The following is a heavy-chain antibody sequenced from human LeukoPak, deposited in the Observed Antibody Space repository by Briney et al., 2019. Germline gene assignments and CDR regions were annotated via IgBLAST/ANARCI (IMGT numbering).Heavy chain of an antibody. Sequence: GGSLRLSCAASGFTFSSYSMNWVRQAPGKGLEWVSSISSSSSYIYYADSVKGRFTISRDNAKNSLYLQMNSLRAEDTAVYYCAREPDVLRFLEWLSEARNHYYYGMDVWGQGTTVTVSS. V-gene: IGHV3-21*01. J-gene: IGHJ6*02. D-gene: IGHD3-3*01. CDR3: AREPDVLRFLEWLSEARNHYYYGMDV. CDR2: ISSSSSYI. CDR1: GFTFSSYS.